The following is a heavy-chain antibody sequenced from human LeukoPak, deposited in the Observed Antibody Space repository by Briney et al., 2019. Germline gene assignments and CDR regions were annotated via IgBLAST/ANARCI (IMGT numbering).Heavy chain of an antibody. J-gene: IGHJ6*04. CDR3: ARERLDIDGYVFLFYYTMDV. V-gene: IGHV1-69*04. CDR2: IIPLHGIV. CDR1: GGTFSTNA. Sequence: SVKVSCKASGGTFSTNAISWVRQAPGQGLEWMGRIIPLHGIVDYAQKFQGRVIITADKSTSTAYMELSSLRSEDTAVYFCARERLDIDGYVFLFYYTMDVWGEGTTVTASS. D-gene: IGHD6-13*01.